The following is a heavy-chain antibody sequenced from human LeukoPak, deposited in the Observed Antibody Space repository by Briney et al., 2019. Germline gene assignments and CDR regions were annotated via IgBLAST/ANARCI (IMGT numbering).Heavy chain of an antibody. CDR1: GGSISTYY. CDR2: IYYSGST. CDR3: ARGGYSYGYYYFDY. J-gene: IGHJ4*02. V-gene: IGHV4-59*01. D-gene: IGHD5-18*01. Sequence: SETPSLTCTVSGGSISTYYWSWIRQPPGKGLEWIGYIYYSGSTNYNPSLKSRVTISVDTSKNQFSLNLSSVTAADTAAYYCARGGYSYGYYYFDYWGQGTLVTVSS.